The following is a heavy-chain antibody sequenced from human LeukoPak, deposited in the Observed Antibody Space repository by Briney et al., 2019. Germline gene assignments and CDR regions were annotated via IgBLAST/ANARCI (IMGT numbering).Heavy chain of an antibody. D-gene: IGHD5-18*01. V-gene: IGHV4-61*02. CDR3: ARERTDTSMDY. CDR1: GGSISSGSYY. Sequence: KTSETLSLTCTVSGGSISSGSYYWTWIRQPAGKGLEWIGRIYTSGSTNHNPSLKSRVTISLDTSKNQFSLKLISVTAADTAVYFCARERTDTSMDYRGQGTLVTVSS. CDR2: IYTSGST. J-gene: IGHJ4*02.